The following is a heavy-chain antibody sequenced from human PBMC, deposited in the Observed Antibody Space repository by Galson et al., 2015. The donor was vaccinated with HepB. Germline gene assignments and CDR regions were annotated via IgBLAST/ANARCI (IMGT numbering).Heavy chain of an antibody. CDR1: GFTFSSYW. D-gene: IGHD2-15*01. CDR3: ARGPRDSPRLYFDY. J-gene: IGHJ4*02. V-gene: IGHV3-7*01. CDR2: IKQDGSEK. Sequence: SLRLSCAASGFTFSSYWMNWVRQAPGKGLEWVANIKQDGSEKYYVDSVKGRFTISRDNAENSLDLQMNSLRAEDTAVYYCARGPRDSPRLYFDYWGQGTLVTVSS.